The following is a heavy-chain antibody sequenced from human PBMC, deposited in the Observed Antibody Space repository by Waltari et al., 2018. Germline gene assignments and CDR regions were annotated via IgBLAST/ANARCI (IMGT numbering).Heavy chain of an antibody. J-gene: IGHJ6*02. Sequence: QVQLQESGPGLVKPSETLSLTCTVSGGSISSYYWSWIRQPPGKGLEWIGYIYYSGSTNYNPSLKSRVTISVDTAKNQFSLKLSSVTAADTAVYYCARDRGTNSGRADYYYGMDVWGQGTTVTVSS. D-gene: IGHD2-8*01. CDR2: IYYSGST. V-gene: IGHV4-59*01. CDR1: GGSISSYY. CDR3: ARDRGTNSGRADYYYGMDV.